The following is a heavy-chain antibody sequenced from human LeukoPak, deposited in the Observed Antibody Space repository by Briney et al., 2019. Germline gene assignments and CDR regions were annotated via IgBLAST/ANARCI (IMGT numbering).Heavy chain of an antibody. CDR3: ARGQRASKSFDY. D-gene: IGHD4-11*01. CDR2: INHSGST. Sequence: SETLSLTCAVYGVSFSGYYWSWIRQPPGKGLEWIGEINHSGSTNYNPSLKSRVTISVDTSKNQFSLKLSSVTAADTAVYYCARGQRASKSFDYWGQGTLVTVSS. J-gene: IGHJ4*02. CDR1: GVSFSGYY. V-gene: IGHV4-34*01.